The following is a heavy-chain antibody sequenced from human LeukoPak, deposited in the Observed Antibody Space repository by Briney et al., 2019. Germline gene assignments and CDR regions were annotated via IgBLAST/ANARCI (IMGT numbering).Heavy chain of an antibody. J-gene: IGHJ5*02. CDR1: GYTFTGYY. Sequence: ASVKVSCKASGYTFTGYYMHCVRQAPGQGLEGMGWINPNSGGTNYAQKFQGRVTMTRATSISTAYMELSRLRSDDTAVYYCARGRKVRGARGNWFDPWGQGTLVTVSS. V-gene: IGHV1-2*02. CDR3: ARGRKVRGARGNWFDP. CDR2: INPNSGGT. D-gene: IGHD3-10*01.